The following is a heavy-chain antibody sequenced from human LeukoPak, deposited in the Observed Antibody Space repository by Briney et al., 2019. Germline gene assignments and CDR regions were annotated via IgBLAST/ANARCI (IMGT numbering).Heavy chain of an antibody. Sequence: ASVKVSCKASGYTFTSHGISWVRQAPGQGLEWMGWISAYNGNTNYAQKLQGRVTMTTDTSTSTAYMELRSLRSDDTAVYYCARHDILTGYSHFDYWGQGTLVTVSS. D-gene: IGHD3-9*01. CDR2: ISAYNGNT. V-gene: IGHV1-18*01. CDR3: ARHDILTGYSHFDY. CDR1: GYTFTSHG. J-gene: IGHJ4*02.